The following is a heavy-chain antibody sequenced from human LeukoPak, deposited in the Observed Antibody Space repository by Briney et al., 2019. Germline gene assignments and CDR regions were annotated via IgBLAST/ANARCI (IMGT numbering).Heavy chain of an antibody. D-gene: IGHD4-17*01. CDR1: GDSGASSGSYW. CDR2: VHSSGST. J-gene: IGHJ4*02. CDR3: ASLDYGDYAFYY. Sequence: SETLSLTCDVSGDSGASSGSYWSGWFRQPPGKGLEWIGYVHSSGSTKYNSSLGSRVTISMDTSRNQFSLKLSSVTAADTAVYFCASLDYGDYAFYYWGQGTLVTVSS. V-gene: IGHV4-61*01.